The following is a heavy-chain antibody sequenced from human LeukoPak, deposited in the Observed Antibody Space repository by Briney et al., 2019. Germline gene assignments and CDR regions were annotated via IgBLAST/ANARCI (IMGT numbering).Heavy chain of an antibody. Sequence: GGSLRLSCAASGFTFSTFAMNWVRQPPGKGLEWVANIKQDGSEKYYVDSVKGRFTISRDNAKNSLYLQMNSLRAEDTAVYYCARDPGKAAAGTKDYYYYYMDVWGKGTTVTVSS. V-gene: IGHV3-7*01. CDR2: IKQDGSEK. J-gene: IGHJ6*03. D-gene: IGHD6-13*01. CDR1: GFTFSTFA. CDR3: ARDPGKAAAGTKDYYYYYMDV.